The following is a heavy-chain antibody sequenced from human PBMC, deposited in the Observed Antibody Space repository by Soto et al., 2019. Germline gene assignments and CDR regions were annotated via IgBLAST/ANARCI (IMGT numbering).Heavy chain of an antibody. CDR2: ISGSDYRT. D-gene: IGHD4-17*01. CDR1: VGSGFTFTDYA. J-gene: IGHJ3*01. V-gene: IGHV3-23*01. Sequence: GGSLRLSCVASVGSGFTFTDYAMAWVRQAPEKGLEWVSGISGSDYRTYYADSVKGRFTISRDNSKNTRFLQMNSLRAEDTAIYYCVGDYGGLEGFDVWGQGTMVTVSS. CDR3: VGDYGGLEGFDV.